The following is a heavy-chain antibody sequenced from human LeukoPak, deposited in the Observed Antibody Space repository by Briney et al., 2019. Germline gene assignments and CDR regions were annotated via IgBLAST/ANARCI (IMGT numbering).Heavy chain of an antibody. CDR2: INPNGGGT. V-gene: IGHV1-2*02. CDR3: ARYYCSSTSCQVGGFDP. J-gene: IGHJ5*02. Sequence: ASVKVSCKASGYTFTGYYMHWVRQAPGQGLEWMGWINPNGGGTNYAQNFQGRVTMTRDTSISTAYMELSRLRSDDTAVYYCARYYCSSTSCQVGGFDPWGQGTLVTVSS. CDR1: GYTFTGYY. D-gene: IGHD2-2*01.